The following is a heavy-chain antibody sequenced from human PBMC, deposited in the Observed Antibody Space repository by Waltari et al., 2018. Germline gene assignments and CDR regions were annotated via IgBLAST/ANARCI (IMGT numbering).Heavy chain of an antibody. V-gene: IGHV3-7*01. J-gene: IGHJ3*01. CDR1: GFVFRGSW. D-gene: IGHD3-10*01. Sequence: EVHLLESGGGLVQPGASPRLSCAASGFVFRGSWMTWVRQAPGKGLEWVAEINPDGSGEYYVDSVNGRFTISRDNTKNSLYLQMNSLGPDDTAVYFCARDPAFGAFDFWGQGTVVTVSS. CDR2: INPDGSGE. CDR3: ARDPAFGAFDF.